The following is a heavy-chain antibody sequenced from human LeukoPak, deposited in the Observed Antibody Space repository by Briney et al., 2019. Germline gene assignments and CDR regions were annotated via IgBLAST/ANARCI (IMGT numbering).Heavy chain of an antibody. CDR1: GFTFSSYR. D-gene: IGHD2-2*01. J-gene: IGHJ4*02. CDR3: ARGVVPAAIAYFDY. Sequence: GGSLRLSCAASGFTFSSYRMNWVRQAPGKGLEWVSSISSSSSYIYYADSVKGRFTISRDNAKNSLYLQMNSLRAEDTAVYYCARGVVPAAIAYFDYWGQGTLVTVSS. V-gene: IGHV3-21*01. CDR2: ISSSSSYI.